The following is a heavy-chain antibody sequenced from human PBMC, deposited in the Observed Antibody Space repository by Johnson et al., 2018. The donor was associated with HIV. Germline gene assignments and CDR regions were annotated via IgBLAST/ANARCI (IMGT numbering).Heavy chain of an antibody. Sequence: VQLVESGGGGVQPGGSLRLSCAASGFTFSSYWMHWVRQAPGKGLLWVSRINSAGSSTGYADSVKGRFTISRDNAKNTLYLQMNSLRAEYTAVYYCARTPSLTGAFDIWGQGTMVTVSS. J-gene: IGHJ3*02. V-gene: IGHV3-74*02. CDR3: ARTPSLTGAFDI. D-gene: IGHD1-14*01. CDR1: GFTFSSYW. CDR2: INSAGSST.